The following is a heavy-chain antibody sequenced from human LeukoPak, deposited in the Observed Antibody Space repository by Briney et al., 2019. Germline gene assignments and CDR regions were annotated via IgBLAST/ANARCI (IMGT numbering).Heavy chain of an antibody. V-gene: IGHV4-34*01. D-gene: IGHD5-12*01. Sequence: SETLSLTCAVYGGSFSGYYWSWIRQPPGKGLEWIGEINHSGSTNYNPSLKSRVTISVDTSKNQFSLKLSSVTAADTAVYYCARGRAGVATIFSVFYYFDYWGQGTLVTVSS. CDR2: INHSGST. J-gene: IGHJ4*02. CDR3: ARGRAGVATIFSVFYYFDY. CDR1: GGSFSGYY.